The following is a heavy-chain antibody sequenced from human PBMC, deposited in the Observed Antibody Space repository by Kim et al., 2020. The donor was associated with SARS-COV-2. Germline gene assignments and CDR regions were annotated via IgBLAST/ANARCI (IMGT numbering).Heavy chain of an antibody. D-gene: IGHD6-13*01. Sequence: GGSLRLSCAASGFTFSSYGMHWVRQAPGKGLEWVAVISYDGSNKYYADSVKGRFTISRDNSKDTLYLQMNSLRAEDTAVYYCAKDLIAAAVTDWGQGTLVTVSS. CDR1: GFTFSSYG. J-gene: IGHJ4*02. CDR2: ISYDGSNK. CDR3: AKDLIAAAVTD. V-gene: IGHV3-30*18.